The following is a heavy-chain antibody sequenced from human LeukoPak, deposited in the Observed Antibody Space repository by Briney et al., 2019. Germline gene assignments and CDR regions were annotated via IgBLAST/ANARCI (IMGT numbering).Heavy chain of an antibody. CDR1: GGSISSSSYY. V-gene: IGHV4-39*02. J-gene: IGHJ4*02. CDR3: ARDYIVGATRFDY. CDR2: IYHSGST. Sequence: SETLSLTCTVSGGSISSSSYYWGWIRQPPGKGLEWIGSIYHSGSTYYNPSLKSRVTISVDTSKNQFSLKLSSVTATDTAVYYCARDYIVGATRFDYWGQGTLVTVSS. D-gene: IGHD1-26*01.